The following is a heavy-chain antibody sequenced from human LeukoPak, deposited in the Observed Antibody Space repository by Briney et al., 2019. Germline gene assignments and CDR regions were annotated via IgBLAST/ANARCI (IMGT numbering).Heavy chain of an antibody. D-gene: IGHD5-12*01. CDR3: ARGERSGYDPFDY. Sequence: PSETLSLTCAVSGGSISSGGYSWSWIRQPPGKGLEWIGYIYHSGSTYYNPSLKSRVTISVDRSKNQFSLKLSSVTAADTAVYYCARGERSGYDPFDYWGQGTLVTVSS. CDR1: GGSISSGGYS. V-gene: IGHV4-30-2*01. J-gene: IGHJ4*02. CDR2: IYHSGST.